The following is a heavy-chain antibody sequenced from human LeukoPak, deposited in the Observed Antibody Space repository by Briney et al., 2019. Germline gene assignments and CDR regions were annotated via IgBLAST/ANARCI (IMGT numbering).Heavy chain of an antibody. CDR1: GFTFRSYS. D-gene: IGHD3-9*01. CDR2: ISSSSSTI. Sequence: GGSLRLSCTASGFTFRSYSMNWVRQAPGKGLEWVSYISSSSSTIYYADSVRGRFTISRDNARNSLYLQMNSLSAEDTAFYYCARDALQLTGNYVTRWWFDPWGQGALVTVSS. V-gene: IGHV3-48*01. CDR3: ARDALQLTGNYVTRWWFDP. J-gene: IGHJ5*02.